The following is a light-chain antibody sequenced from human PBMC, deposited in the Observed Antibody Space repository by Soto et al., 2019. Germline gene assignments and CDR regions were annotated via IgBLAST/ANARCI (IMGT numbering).Light chain of an antibody. Sequence: QSALTQPASVSGSPGQSITISCTGTSSDVGGYNSVSWYQHHPGKAPKLMIYDVNNRPSGVSNRFSGSKSGNTASLTISGLQADDEADYYCSSFTSASTRVFGGGTKVTVL. CDR1: SSDVGGYNS. CDR2: DVN. V-gene: IGLV2-14*01. J-gene: IGLJ3*02. CDR3: SSFTSASTRV.